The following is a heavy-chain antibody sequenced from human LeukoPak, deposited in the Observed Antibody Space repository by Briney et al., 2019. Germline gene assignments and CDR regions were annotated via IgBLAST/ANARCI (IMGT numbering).Heavy chain of an antibody. CDR2: IYHSGST. CDR3: ARGSYVTGIDY. CDR1: GGSIRSSYYY. V-gene: IGHV4-30-2*01. J-gene: IGHJ4*02. Sequence: SETLSLTCTVSGGSIRSSYYYWGWIRQPPGKGLEWIGYIYHSGSTYYNPSLKSRVTISVDRSKNQFSLKLSSVTAADTAVYYCARGSYVTGIDYWGQGTLVTVSS. D-gene: IGHD1-1*01.